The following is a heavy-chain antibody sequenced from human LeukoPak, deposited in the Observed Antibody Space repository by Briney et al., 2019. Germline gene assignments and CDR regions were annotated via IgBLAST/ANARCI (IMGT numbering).Heavy chain of an antibody. CDR3: ATQRIQYCSSTSCSRAFDI. CDR1: GYSISSGYY. J-gene: IGHJ3*02. CDR2: IYYSGST. V-gene: IGHV4-30-4*08. D-gene: IGHD2-2*01. Sequence: SETLSLTCTVSGYSISSGYYWSWIRQPPGKGLEWIGYIYYSGSTYYNPSLKSRVTISVDTSKNQFSLKLSSVTAADTAVYYCATQRIQYCSSTSCSRAFDIWGQGTMVTVSS.